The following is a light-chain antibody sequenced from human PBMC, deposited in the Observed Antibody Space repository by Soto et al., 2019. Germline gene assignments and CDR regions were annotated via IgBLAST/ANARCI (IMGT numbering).Light chain of an antibody. V-gene: IGKV1-5*01. J-gene: IGKJ3*01. CDR2: DAS. CDR3: QQYDSLAS. Sequence: DIQMTQSPSTLSASVGDRVTLTCRASQSISRWLAWYQQKPGKAPKLLIYDASNLEAGVPSRFSGRGFGTKFTLTISSLQPEDSGIYYCQQYDSLASFGPGTRLDFK. CDR1: QSISRW.